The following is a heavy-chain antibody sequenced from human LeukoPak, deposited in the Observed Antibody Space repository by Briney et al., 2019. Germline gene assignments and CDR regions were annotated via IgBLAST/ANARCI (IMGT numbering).Heavy chain of an antibody. Sequence: ASVKVSCKASGYTFTSYDINWVRQATGQGLEWMGWMNPNSGNTGYAQKFQGRVTMTRNNSISTAYMELSSLRSEDTAVYYCARTVRIVVVPAAQYYFDYWGQGTLVTVSS. V-gene: IGHV1-8*01. D-gene: IGHD2-2*01. CDR3: ARTVRIVVVPAAQYYFDY. CDR2: MNPNSGNT. CDR1: GYTFTSYD. J-gene: IGHJ4*02.